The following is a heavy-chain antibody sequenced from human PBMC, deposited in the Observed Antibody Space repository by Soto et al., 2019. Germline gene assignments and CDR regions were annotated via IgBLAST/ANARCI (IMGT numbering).Heavy chain of an antibody. CDR2: IYYSGST. CDR3: AIVPVSGSHHGWIDP. J-gene: IGHJ5*02. V-gene: IGHV4-59*01. D-gene: IGHD3-16*02. CDR1: GGSISRYY. Sequence: PSETLSLTCTVSGGSISRYYWNWIRQPPGKGLEWIGYIYYSGSTNYNPSLKSRVTISVDTSKNQFSLKLSSVTAADTAVYYCAIVPVSGSHHGWIDPRGPGTLVTRSS.